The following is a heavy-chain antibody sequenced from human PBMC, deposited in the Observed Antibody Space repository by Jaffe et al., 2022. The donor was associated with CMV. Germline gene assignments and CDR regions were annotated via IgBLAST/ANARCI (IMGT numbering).Heavy chain of an antibody. CDR2: IYYSGST. CDR1: GGSISSYY. Sequence: QVQLQESGPGLVKPSETLSLTCTVSGGSISSYYWSWIRQPPGKGLEWIGYIYYSGSTNYNPSLKSRVTISVDTSKNQFSLKLSSVTAADTAVYYCARYRIPNYYDSSGYSWFDPWGQGTLVTVSS. V-gene: IGHV4-59*08. J-gene: IGHJ5*02. D-gene: IGHD3-22*01. CDR3: ARYRIPNYYDSSGYSWFDP.